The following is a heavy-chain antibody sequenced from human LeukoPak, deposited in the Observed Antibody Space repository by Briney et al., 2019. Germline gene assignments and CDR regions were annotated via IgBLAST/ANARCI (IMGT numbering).Heavy chain of an antibody. V-gene: IGHV4-34*01. CDR2: INHSGST. CDR1: GGSFSGYY. J-gene: IGHJ4*02. D-gene: IGHD1-26*01. CDR3: AGQWASYFDY. Sequence: SETLSLTCAVYGGSFSGYYWSWIRQPPGKGLEWIGEINHSGSTNYNPSLKSRVTISVDTSKNQFSLKLSSVTAADTAVYYCAGQWASYFDYWGQGTLVTVSS.